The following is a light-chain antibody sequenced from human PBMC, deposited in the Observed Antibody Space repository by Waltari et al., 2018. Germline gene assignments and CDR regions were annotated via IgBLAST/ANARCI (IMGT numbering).Light chain of an antibody. J-gene: IGLJ3*02. CDR1: TNDLVGYNY. CDR3: CSFTRSSTWV. V-gene: IGLV2-14*03. CDR2: DVN. Sequence: QSALTQPASVSGSPGQSITLSCTGTTNDLVGYNYVSWYQQHPGKAPKLMIYDVNSRPSGVSSRFSGSKSGNTASLIISGLQAEDEADYYCCSFTRSSTWVFGGGTKVTVL.